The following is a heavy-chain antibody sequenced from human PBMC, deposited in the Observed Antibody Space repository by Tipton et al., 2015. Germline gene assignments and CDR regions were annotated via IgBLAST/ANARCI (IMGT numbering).Heavy chain of an antibody. Sequence: TLSLTCVVYGGSFSDYYYGWIRQPPGKGLQWIGEIHRGGSTNGNPSLKSRVTISVDTSKNQFSLKLSSVTAADTAVYYCARSPFKSGYFDYWGQGTLVTVSS. CDR2: IHRGGST. D-gene: IGHD2/OR15-2a*01. CDR3: ARSPFKSGYFDY. J-gene: IGHJ4*02. V-gene: IGHV4-34*01. CDR1: GGSFSDYY.